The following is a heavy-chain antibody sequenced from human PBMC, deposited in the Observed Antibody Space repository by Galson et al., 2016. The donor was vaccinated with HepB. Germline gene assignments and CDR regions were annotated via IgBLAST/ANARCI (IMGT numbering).Heavy chain of an antibody. CDR1: GGSVSSGSYY. CDR3: ARGRHCTRTSCYGSRALYLDS. CDR2: ISNSGST. Sequence: TLSLTCSVSGGSVSSGSYYWNWIRQQPGKGLEWIGYISNSGSTSYNPSLRSRVTISVDKSKNHFSLKFASVTAADTAVFYCARGRHCTRTSCYGSRALYLDSWGQGTLVTVSS. V-gene: IGHV4-31*03. D-gene: IGHD2-2*01. J-gene: IGHJ4*02.